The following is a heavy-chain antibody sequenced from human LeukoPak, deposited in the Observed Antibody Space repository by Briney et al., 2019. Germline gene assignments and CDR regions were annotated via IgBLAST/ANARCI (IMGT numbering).Heavy chain of an antibody. CDR1: GYTFSSYG. CDR3: ARFYDGNQNFDY. CDR2: ISGYNGNT. J-gene: IGHJ4*02. V-gene: IGHV1-18*01. D-gene: IGHD3-22*01. Sequence: ASVKVSCKASGYTFSSYGISWVRQAPGQGLEWMGWISGYNGNTNYAQKLQGRVTMTTDTSTSTAYMELSRLRSDDTALYYCARFYDGNQNFDYWGQGTLVTVSS.